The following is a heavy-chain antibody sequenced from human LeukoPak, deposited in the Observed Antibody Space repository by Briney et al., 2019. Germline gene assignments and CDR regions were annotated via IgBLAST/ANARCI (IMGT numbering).Heavy chain of an antibody. Sequence: GASVKVSCKASGYTFTSYAMNWVRQAPGQGLEWMGWINTNTGNPTYAQGFTGRFVFSLDTSVSTAYLQISSLKAEDTAVYYCAREGYLGDYDSSGYGYWGQGTLVTVSS. CDR3: AREGYLGDYDSSGYGY. CDR1: GYTFTSYA. D-gene: IGHD3-22*01. CDR2: INTNTGNP. V-gene: IGHV7-4-1*02. J-gene: IGHJ4*02.